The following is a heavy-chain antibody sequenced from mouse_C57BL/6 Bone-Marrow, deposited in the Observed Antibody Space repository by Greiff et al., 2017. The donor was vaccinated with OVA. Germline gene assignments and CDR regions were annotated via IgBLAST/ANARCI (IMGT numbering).Heavy chain of an antibody. Sequence: VQLQQSGAELVRPGASVKLSCTASGFNIKDDYMHWVKQRPEQGLEWIGWIDPENGDTEYASKFQGKTTITADTSSNTAYLQLSSLTSEDTAVYYCTTPLYYYGSSPFAYWGQGTLVTVSA. CDR2: IDPENGDT. CDR3: TTPLYYYGSSPFAY. V-gene: IGHV14-4*01. CDR1: GFNIKDDY. D-gene: IGHD1-1*01. J-gene: IGHJ3*01.